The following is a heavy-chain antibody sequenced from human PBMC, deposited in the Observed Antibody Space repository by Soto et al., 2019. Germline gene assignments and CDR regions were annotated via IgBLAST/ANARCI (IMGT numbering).Heavy chain of an antibody. CDR1: GGSMSRGDYY. J-gene: IGHJ3*02. Sequence: PSETLSLTCTVSGGSMSRGDYYWSWIRQPPGKGLEWIGFIYHTGSTYYSPSLKNRVAISVDTSKNQFSPKLSSVTAADTAVYFCARDPLYDYGDLSHVFDIWGRGTMVTVSS. CDR2: IYHTGST. D-gene: IGHD4-17*01. CDR3: ARDPLYDYGDLSHVFDI. V-gene: IGHV4-30-4*01.